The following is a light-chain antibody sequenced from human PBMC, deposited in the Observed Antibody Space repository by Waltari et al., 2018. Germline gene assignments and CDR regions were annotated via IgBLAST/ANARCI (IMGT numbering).Light chain of an antibody. V-gene: IGKV1-27*01. CDR2: GAS. CDR1: QGISNY. Sequence: DIQMTQSPSSLSASVVDRVTITCRASQGISNYLAWYQQKTGKVPKLLIYGASTLKSGVQARFSGSGSGTDFTLTISSLQPEDVATYYCQKYNSAPWTFGQGTKVEIK. J-gene: IGKJ1*01. CDR3: QKYNSAPWT.